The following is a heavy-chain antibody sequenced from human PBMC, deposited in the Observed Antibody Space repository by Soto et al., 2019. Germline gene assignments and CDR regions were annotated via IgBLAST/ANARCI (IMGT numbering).Heavy chain of an antibody. CDR3: ARFAGSWWEVDS. CDR1: VYSFTWYY. D-gene: IGHD2-15*01. Sequence: XSVNGSYQASVYSFTWYYMPWVRQAPGQGLEWMGWINPNSGGTNYAQKFQGWVTMTRDTSISTAYMELSSLRSDDTAVYYCARFAGSWWEVDSWGQGTLVTVSS. J-gene: IGHJ4*02. CDR2: INPNSGGT. V-gene: IGHV1-2*04.